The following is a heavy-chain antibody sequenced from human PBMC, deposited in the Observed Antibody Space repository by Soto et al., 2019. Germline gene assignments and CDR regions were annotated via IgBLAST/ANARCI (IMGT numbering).Heavy chain of an antibody. CDR1: GDTISTGGYS. CDR3: AREPSGDSVGSFDP. D-gene: IGHD4-17*01. Sequence: QLQLQESGSRLVKSSETLSLTCGVSGDTISTGGYSWAWIRQPPGKALEWIGHTYHSGNPYYNPNLRRRVIKSVDRSQTHLSLKVCCVTAADMAVYYCAREPSGDSVGSFDPWRQGTLVTVSS. J-gene: IGHJ5*02. CDR2: TYHSGNP. V-gene: IGHV4-30-2*01.